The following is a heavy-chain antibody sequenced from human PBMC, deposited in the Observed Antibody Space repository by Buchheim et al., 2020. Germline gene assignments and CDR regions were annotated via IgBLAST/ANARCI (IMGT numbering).Heavy chain of an antibody. CDR1: GGSISSGGYY. V-gene: IGHV4-31*03. CDR3: ARGGVPYYYDSSGYYYFDY. Sequence: QVQLQESGPGLVKPSQTLSLTCTVSGGSISSGGYYWSWIRQHPGKGLEWIGYIYYSGSTHNNPSLKSRVTISVDTSQNQFSLKLSSVTAADTDVYYCARGGVPYYYDSSGYYYFDYWGQGTL. D-gene: IGHD3-22*01. CDR2: IYYSGST. J-gene: IGHJ4*02.